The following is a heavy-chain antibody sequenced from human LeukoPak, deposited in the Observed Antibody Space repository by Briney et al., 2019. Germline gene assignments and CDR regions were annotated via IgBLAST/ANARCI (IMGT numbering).Heavy chain of an antibody. CDR2: IYYSGST. V-gene: IGHV4-31*03. Sequence: SQTLSLTCTVSGGSISSGGYYWSWTRQHPGKGLEWIGYIYYSGSTYYNPSLKSRVTISVDTSKNQFSLKLSSVTAADTAVYYCAREPIAAAGREIDYWGQGTLVTVSS. J-gene: IGHJ4*02. CDR1: GGSISSGGYY. CDR3: AREPIAAAGREIDY. D-gene: IGHD6-13*01.